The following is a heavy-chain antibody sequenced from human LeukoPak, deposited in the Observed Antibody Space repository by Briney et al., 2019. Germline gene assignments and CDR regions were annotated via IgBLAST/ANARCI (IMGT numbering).Heavy chain of an antibody. J-gene: IGHJ3*02. CDR1: GGSLSSGSYY. CDR3: ARQGLYYYDSSGPDAFDI. CDR2: IYTSGST. Sequence: SETLSLTCTVSGGSLSSGSYYWSWIRQPAGKGLEWIGRIYTSGSTNYNPSLKSRVTISVDTSKNQFSLKLSSVTAADTAVYYCARQGLYYYDSSGPDAFDIWGQGTMVTVSS. D-gene: IGHD3-22*01. V-gene: IGHV4-61*02.